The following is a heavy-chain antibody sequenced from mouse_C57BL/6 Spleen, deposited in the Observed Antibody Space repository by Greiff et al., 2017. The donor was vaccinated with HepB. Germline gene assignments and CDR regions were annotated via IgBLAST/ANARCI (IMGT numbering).Heavy chain of an antibody. Sequence: EVKLQESGPGLVKPSQSLSLTCSVTGYSITSGYYWNWIRQFPGNKLEWMGYISYDGSNNYNPSLKNRISITRDTSKNQFFLKLNSVTTEDTATYYCARDGGGNYDAMDYWGQGTSVTVSS. D-gene: IGHD2-1*01. V-gene: IGHV3-6*01. J-gene: IGHJ4*01. CDR3: ARDGGGNYDAMDY. CDR2: ISYDGSN. CDR1: GYSITSGYY.